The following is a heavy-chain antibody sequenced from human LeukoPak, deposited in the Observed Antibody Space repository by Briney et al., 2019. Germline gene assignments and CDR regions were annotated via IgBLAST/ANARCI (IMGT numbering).Heavy chain of an antibody. CDR3: ARDGMVRGVFGR. CDR1: GFTFSSYS. J-gene: IGHJ4*02. V-gene: IGHV3-21*01. Sequence: GGSLRLSCAASGFTFSSYSMNWVRQAPGKGLEWGSSNSSSSCYIYYADSVKGRFTISRDNAKNSLYLQMNRLRAEDTAVYYCARDGMVRGVFGRWGQGTLVTVSS. D-gene: IGHD3-10*01. CDR2: NSSSSCYI.